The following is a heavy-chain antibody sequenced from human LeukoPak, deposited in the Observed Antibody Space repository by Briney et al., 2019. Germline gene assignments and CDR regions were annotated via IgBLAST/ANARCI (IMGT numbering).Heavy chain of an antibody. J-gene: IGHJ4*02. CDR3: AKGTVGAYEIDY. CDR1: GFTFSSYG. D-gene: IGHD1-26*01. CDR2: IRNDGNNK. V-gene: IGHV3-30*02. Sequence: GGSLRLSCAASGFTFSSYGLHWVRQAPSRGLEWVAFIRNDGNNKYYADAVKGRFTISRDNSKNTLYLQMNSLRTEDTAVYYCAKGTVGAYEIDYWGQGTLVTVSS.